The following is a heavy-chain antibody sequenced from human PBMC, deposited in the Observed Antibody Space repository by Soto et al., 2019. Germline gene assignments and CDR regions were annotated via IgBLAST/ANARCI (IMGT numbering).Heavy chain of an antibody. CDR3: AREPKGYGSGISLSYYYGMDV. V-gene: IGHV1-69*01. CDR2: IIPIFGTA. D-gene: IGHD3-10*01. Sequence: QVQLVQSGAEVKKPGSSVKVSCKASGGTFSSYAISWVRQAPGQGLEWMGGIIPIFGTANDAQKFQGSVTIAADESTSTADMELSSLRSEDTAVYYCAREPKGYGSGISLSYYYGMDVWGQGTTVTVSS. J-gene: IGHJ6*02. CDR1: GGTFSSYA.